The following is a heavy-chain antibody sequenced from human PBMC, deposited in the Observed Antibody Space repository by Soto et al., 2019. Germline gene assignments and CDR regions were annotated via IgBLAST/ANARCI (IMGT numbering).Heavy chain of an antibody. D-gene: IGHD4-17*01. V-gene: IGHV3-23*01. CDR1: GFTFSSYA. J-gene: IGHJ4*02. CDR2: ISGSGGST. CDR3: ACYGDYEDFDF. Sequence: GGSLRLSCAASGFTFSSYAMNWVRQAPGKGLEWVSAISGSGGSTYYADSVKGRFTISRDNSKNTLYLQMNSLRAEDTAVYYCACYGDYEDFDFLGQGTLVTVSS.